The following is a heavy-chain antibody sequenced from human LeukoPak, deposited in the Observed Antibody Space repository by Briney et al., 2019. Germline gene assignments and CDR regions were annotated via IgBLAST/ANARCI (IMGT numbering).Heavy chain of an antibody. CDR2: IIPIFGTA. Sequence: PVKVSCKASGGTFSSYAISWVRQAPGQGLEWMGRIIPIFGTANYAQKFQGRVTITTDESTSTAYMELSSLRSEDTAVYYCARGLRVWQQLVYDAFDIWGQGTMVTVSS. CDR3: ARGLRVWQQLVYDAFDI. CDR1: GGTFSSYA. V-gene: IGHV1-69*05. J-gene: IGHJ3*02. D-gene: IGHD6-13*01.